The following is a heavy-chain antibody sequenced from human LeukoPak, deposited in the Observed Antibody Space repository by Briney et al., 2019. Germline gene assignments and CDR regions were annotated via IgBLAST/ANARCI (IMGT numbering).Heavy chain of an antibody. CDR3: ARAHRVVVAANRFDP. V-gene: IGHV1-18*01. CDR2: ISAYNGNT. D-gene: IGHD2-15*01. CDR1: GYTFTSYG. Sequence: GASVKVSCKASGYTFTSYGISWVRQAPGQGLEWMGWISAYNGNTNYAQKLQGRVTMTTDTSTSTAYMELRSLRSDDTAVYYCARAHRVVVAANRFDPWGQGTLVTVSS. J-gene: IGHJ5*02.